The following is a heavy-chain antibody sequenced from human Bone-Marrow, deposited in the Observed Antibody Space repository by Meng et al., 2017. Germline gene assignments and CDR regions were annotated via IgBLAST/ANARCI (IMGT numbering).Heavy chain of an antibody. J-gene: IGHJ2*01. CDR3: ASLYGDSSVWYLDL. V-gene: IGHV4-31*03. Sequence: VALPGQGHSLVKPPQTLPLTCTVSGGSNSSGKHFWRWIRQHPGKGLEYIGYIYYSGSTYYNPPLKSRVIIPVDTSKNPFSLRLNSVTAADTAVYYCASLYGDSSVWYLDLWGRGTLVTVSS. CDR1: GGSNSSGKHF. CDR2: IYYSGST. D-gene: IGHD4-17*01.